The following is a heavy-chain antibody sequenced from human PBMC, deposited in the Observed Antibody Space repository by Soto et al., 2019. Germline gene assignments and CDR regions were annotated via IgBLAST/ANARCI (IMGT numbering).Heavy chain of an antibody. Sequence: GGSLRLSCAASGFTFSSYGMHWVRQAPGKGLEWVAVISYDGSNKYYADSVKGRFTISRDNSKNTLYLQMNSLRAEDTAVYYCAKGGVGRGPILRYFDWPIVSWGQGTLVTVSS. CDR3: AKGGVGRGPILRYFDWPIVS. J-gene: IGHJ4*02. D-gene: IGHD3-9*01. V-gene: IGHV3-30*18. CDR2: ISYDGSNK. CDR1: GFTFSSYG.